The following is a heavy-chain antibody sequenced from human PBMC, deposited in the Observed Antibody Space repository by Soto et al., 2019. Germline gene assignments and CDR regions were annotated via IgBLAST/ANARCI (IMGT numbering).Heavy chain of an antibody. Sequence: SETLSLTCTVSGGSISSGGYYWSWIRQHPGKGLEWIGYIYYSGSTYYNPSLKSRVTISVDTSKNQFSLKLSSVTAADTAVYYCARALTGGSSWVSSWGKGTLVTVSS. CDR2: IYYSGST. CDR3: ARALTGGSSWVSS. J-gene: IGHJ4*02. D-gene: IGHD6-13*01. V-gene: IGHV4-31*03. CDR1: GGSISSGGYY.